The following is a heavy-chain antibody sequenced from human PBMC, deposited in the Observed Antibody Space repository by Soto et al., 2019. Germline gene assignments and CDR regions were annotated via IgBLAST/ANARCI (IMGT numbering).Heavy chain of an antibody. J-gene: IGHJ6*02. CDR1: GGTFGSYA. Sequence: QVQLVQSGAEVKKPGSSVKVSCKASGGTFGSYAISWVRQAPGQGLEWMGGIIPIPGTANYAQTFQGRVTIAAYESTSTAYMELSSLRSEDTAVYYCARSQGSSTSLDIFYYYYYGMDVWGQGTTVTVSS. V-gene: IGHV1-69*01. CDR2: IIPIPGTA. CDR3: ARSQGSSTSLDIFYYYYYGMDV. D-gene: IGHD2-2*01.